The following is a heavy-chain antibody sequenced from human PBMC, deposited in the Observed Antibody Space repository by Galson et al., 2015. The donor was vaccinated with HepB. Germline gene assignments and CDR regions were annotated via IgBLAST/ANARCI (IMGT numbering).Heavy chain of an antibody. V-gene: IGHV3-23*01. CDR1: GFTFSSYA. J-gene: IGHJ4*02. CDR2: ISGSAGSA. CDR3: AKDPRWGRSY. D-gene: IGHD1-26*01. Sequence: SLRLSCAASGFTFSSYAMSWVRQAPGKGLEWVSAISGSAGSAYYADSVKGRFTISRDNSENTLYLQMNSLRADDTAVYYCAKDPRWGRSYWGQGTLVTVSS.